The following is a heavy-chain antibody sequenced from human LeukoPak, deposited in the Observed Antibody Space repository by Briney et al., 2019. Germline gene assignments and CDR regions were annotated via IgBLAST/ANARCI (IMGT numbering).Heavy chain of an antibody. CDR3: AREEYYDSSGCDY. V-gene: IGHV1-18*01. CDR2: ISGYNGNT. D-gene: IGHD3-22*01. CDR1: GYTFTSYG. J-gene: IGHJ4*02. Sequence: ASVKVSCKASGYTFTSYGISWVRQAPGQGLEWMGWISGYNGNTNYAQKLQGRVTMTIDTSTSTAYMELRSLRADDTAVYYCAREEYYDSSGCDYWGQGTLVTVSS.